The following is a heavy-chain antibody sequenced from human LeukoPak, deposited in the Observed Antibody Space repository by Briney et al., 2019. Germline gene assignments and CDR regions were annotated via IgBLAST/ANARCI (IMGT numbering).Heavy chain of an antibody. J-gene: IGHJ6*03. Sequence: GGSLRLSCAASGFTFSTYGMHLVRQAPGKGLEWVAFVRYDGSDKYYVDSVKGRFTISRDNSRNTLYLQMNSLRAEDTAVYYCAKGAGYGDLGYFYYMDVWGKGTTVTVSS. CDR2: VRYDGSDK. V-gene: IGHV3-30*02. CDR1: GFTFSTYG. D-gene: IGHD4-17*01. CDR3: AKGAGYGDLGYFYYMDV.